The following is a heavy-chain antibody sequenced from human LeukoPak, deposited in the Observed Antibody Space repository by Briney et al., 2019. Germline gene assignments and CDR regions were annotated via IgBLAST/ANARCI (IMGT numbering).Heavy chain of an antibody. D-gene: IGHD2-15*01. V-gene: IGHV3-9*01. Sequence: GRSLRLSFAASGFTFDDYAMHWVRQAPGKGLEWVSGISWNSGSIGYADSVKGRFTISRDNAKNSLYLQMNSLRAEDTALYYCAKEAVRYCSGGSCYGWFDPWGQGTLVTVSS. CDR3: AKEAVRYCSGGSCYGWFDP. J-gene: IGHJ5*02. CDR1: GFTFDDYA. CDR2: ISWNSGSI.